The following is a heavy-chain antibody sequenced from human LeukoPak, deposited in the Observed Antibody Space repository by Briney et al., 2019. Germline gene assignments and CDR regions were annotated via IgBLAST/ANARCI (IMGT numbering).Heavy chain of an antibody. Sequence: SDTLSLTCTVSGDSIIDYYWSWLRQPPGKALEWIGYMSYSGGSNYNHSLKSRVTLSVDPAKNQCSLRLNSVAAADTAVYYCARDVGGAASRGPLDYRGRGTVVTVSS. CDR1: GDSIIDYY. CDR3: ARDVGGAASRGPLDY. V-gene: IGHV4-59*01. J-gene: IGHJ4*02. CDR2: MSYSGGS. D-gene: IGHD4/OR15-4a*01.